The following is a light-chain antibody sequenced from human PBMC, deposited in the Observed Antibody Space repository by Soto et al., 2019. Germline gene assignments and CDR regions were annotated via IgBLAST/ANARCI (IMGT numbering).Light chain of an antibody. CDR2: YDS. Sequence: SYELTQPPSVSVAPGKTSRLTCGGNNIGSKSVHWYQQKPCQAPVLVIYYDSDRPSGIPERFSGSNSVNTATLTISRVAAGDEADYDCQVWDSSSDNVVFGGGTKLTVL. CDR3: QVWDSSSDNVV. V-gene: IGLV3-21*04. CDR1: NIGSKS. J-gene: IGLJ2*01.